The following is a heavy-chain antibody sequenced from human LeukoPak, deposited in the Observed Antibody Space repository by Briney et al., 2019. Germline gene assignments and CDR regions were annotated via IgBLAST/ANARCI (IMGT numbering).Heavy chain of an antibody. CDR2: IDAGNGDT. V-gene: IGHV1-3*03. D-gene: IGHD6-19*01. CDR1: GGTFSSYA. J-gene: IGHJ4*02. CDR3: ARDLIGSGWFDY. Sequence: ASVKVSRKASGGTFSSYAISWVRQAPGQGLEWMGWIDAGNGDTKYSQVFQGRVTITRDTSATTAYMELSSLTSEDMAVYYCARDLIGSGWFDYWGQGTLVTVSS.